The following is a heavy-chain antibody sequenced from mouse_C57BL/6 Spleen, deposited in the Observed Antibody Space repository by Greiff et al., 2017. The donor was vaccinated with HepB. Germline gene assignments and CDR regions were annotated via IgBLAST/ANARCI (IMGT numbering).Heavy chain of an antibody. V-gene: IGHV2-3*01. CDR3: STSIITTGPSY. Sequence: VKLVESGPGLVAPSQSLSITCTVSGFSLTSYGVSWVRQPPGKGLEWLGVIWGDGSTNYHSALISRLSISKDNSKSQVFLKLNSLQTDDTATYYCSTSIITTGPSYWGQGTTLTVSS. J-gene: IGHJ2*01. D-gene: IGHD1-1*01. CDR1: GFSLTSYG. CDR2: IWGDGST.